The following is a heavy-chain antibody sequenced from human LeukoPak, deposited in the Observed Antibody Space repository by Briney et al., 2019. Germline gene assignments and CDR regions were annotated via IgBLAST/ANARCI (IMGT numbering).Heavy chain of an antibody. V-gene: IGHV4-30-4*01. J-gene: IGHJ6*02. D-gene: IGHD2-2*01. CDR3: ARNRRRDIVVVPAAMHYYYYGMDV. CDR1: GGSISSGDYY. CDR2: IYYSGST. Sequence: AQTLSLTCTVSGGSISSGDYYWSWIRQPPGKGLEWIGYIYYSGSTNYNPSLKSRVTISVDTSKNQFSLKLSSVTAADTAVCYSARNRRRDIVVVPAAMHYYYYGMDVWGQGTTVTVSS.